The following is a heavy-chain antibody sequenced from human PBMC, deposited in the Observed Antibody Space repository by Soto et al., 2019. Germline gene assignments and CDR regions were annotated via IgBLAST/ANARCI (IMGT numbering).Heavy chain of an antibody. CDR3: ATFRAYCGGDCYSYFQH. CDR2: FDPEDGET. D-gene: IGHD2-21*02. V-gene: IGHV1-24*01. J-gene: IGHJ1*01. CDR1: GYTLTELS. Sequence: ASVKVSCKVSGYTLTELSMHWVRQAPGKRLEWMGGFDPEDGETIYAQKFQGRVTMTEDTSTDTAYMELSSLRSEDTAVYYCATFRAYCGGDCYSYFQHWGQGTLVTVSS.